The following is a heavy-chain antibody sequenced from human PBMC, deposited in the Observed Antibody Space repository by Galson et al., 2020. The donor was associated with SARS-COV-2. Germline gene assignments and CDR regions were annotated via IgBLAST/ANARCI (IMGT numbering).Heavy chain of an antibody. J-gene: IGHJ3*02. D-gene: IGHD3-22*01. CDR1: GGSISSGGYY. Sequence: SETLSLTCTVSGGSISSGGYYWSWIRQHPGKGLEWIGYIYYSGSTYYNPSLKSRVTISVDTSKNQFSLKLSSVTAADTAVYYCARTMYYYDSSGYPIVGAFDIWGQGTMVTVSS. CDR3: ARTMYYYDSSGYPIVGAFDI. CDR2: IYYSGST. V-gene: IGHV4-31*03.